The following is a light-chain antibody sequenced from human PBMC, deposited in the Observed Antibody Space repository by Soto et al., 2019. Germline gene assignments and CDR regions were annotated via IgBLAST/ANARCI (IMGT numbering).Light chain of an antibody. CDR2: EVN. J-gene: IGLJ1*01. V-gene: IGLV2-8*01. Sequence: SVLTQPPSASGSPGQSVTISCTGTSSDVGGYNYVSWYQQHPGKVPKLMVYEVNKRPSGVPDRFSGDKSGNTASLTVSGLQAEDEADYYCTSYAGGNNVFGTGTKLTVL. CDR1: SSDVGGYNY. CDR3: TSYAGGNNV.